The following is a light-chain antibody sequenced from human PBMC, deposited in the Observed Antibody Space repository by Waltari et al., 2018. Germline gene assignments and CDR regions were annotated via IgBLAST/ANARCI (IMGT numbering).Light chain of an antibody. CDR1: QGIANY. CDR3: HKYNTAPYP. Sequence: DGEMTQSPSSRSASVGDRVTITCRASQGIANYLAWYQQKPGRAPNLLLYAASTLESRVPSRFSGRGSGTDFTLSISSLQPEDAATYYCHKYNTAPYPFGRGTKLEIK. J-gene: IGKJ2*01. CDR2: AAS. V-gene: IGKV1-27*01.